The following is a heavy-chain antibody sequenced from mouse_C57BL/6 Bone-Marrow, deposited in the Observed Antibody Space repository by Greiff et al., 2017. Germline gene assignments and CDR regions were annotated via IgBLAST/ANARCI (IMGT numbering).Heavy chain of an antibody. J-gene: IGHJ2*01. CDR2: INPSSGYT. Sequence: VKLVESGAELARPGASVKMSCKASGYTFTSYTMHWVKQRPGQGLEWIGYINPSSGYTKYNQKFKDKATLTADKSSSTAYMQLSSLTSEDSAVYYCASHSTVVTGYFDYWGQGTTLTVSS. CDR1: GYTFTSYT. V-gene: IGHV1-4*01. D-gene: IGHD1-1*01. CDR3: ASHSTVVTGYFDY.